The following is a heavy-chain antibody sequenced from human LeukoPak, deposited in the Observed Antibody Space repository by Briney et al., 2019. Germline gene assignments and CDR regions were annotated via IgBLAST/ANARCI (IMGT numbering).Heavy chain of an antibody. Sequence: GGSLRLSCAASGFTVSTNYMNWVRQAPGKGLEWVSVLYGGGSTYYADSVKGRFTISRDNSKNTLYLQMDSLRAEDTAVYYCARDLRTALGNYFDYWGQGTLVTVSS. D-gene: IGHD6-13*01. CDR1: GFTVSTNY. CDR3: ARDLRTALGNYFDY. V-gene: IGHV3-66*01. J-gene: IGHJ4*02. CDR2: LYGGGST.